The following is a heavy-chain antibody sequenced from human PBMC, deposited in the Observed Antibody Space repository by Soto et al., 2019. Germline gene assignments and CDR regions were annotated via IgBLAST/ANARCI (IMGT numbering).Heavy chain of an antibody. CDR1: GFTFSSYA. D-gene: IGHD3-22*01. Sequence: GGSLRLSCSASGFTFSSYAMHWVRQAPGKGLEYVSAISSNGGSTYYADSVKGRFTISRDNSKNTLYLQMSSLRAEDTAVYYCVKDAYYYDSSGYYSDDYWGQGTLVTVSS. CDR2: ISSNGGST. V-gene: IGHV3-64D*06. J-gene: IGHJ4*02. CDR3: VKDAYYYDSSGYYSDDY.